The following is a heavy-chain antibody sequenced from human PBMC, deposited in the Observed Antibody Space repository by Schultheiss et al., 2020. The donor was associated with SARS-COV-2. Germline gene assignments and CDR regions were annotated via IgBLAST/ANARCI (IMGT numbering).Heavy chain of an antibody. J-gene: IGHJ5*02. D-gene: IGHD2-8*02. CDR3: AHTNPDRTYWPTNWFDP. Sequence: TLSLTCTVSGYSISSGYYWGWIRQPPGKALEWLALIYWNDDKRYSPSLKSRLTITKDTSKNQVVLTMTNMDPADTATYYCAHTNPDRTYWPTNWFDPWGQGTLVTVSS. CDR2: IYWNDDK. V-gene: IGHV2-5*01. CDR1: GYSISSGYY.